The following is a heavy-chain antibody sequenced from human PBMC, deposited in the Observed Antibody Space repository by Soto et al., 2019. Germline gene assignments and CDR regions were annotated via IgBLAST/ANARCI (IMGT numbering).Heavy chain of an antibody. Sequence: EVRLEESGGGLIQPGGSLRLSCTAYGLGVRNNYMSWVRQAPGMGLEWVSVIYNDGITYYADSVKGRFTLSRDTSKNTLSLQMDSLRAEDTAVYYCVRPLPSGRNYGMDVWGQGTTVTVSS. CDR2: IYNDGIT. V-gene: IGHV3-53*01. CDR1: GLGVRNNY. J-gene: IGHJ6*02. D-gene: IGHD3-10*01. CDR3: VRPLPSGRNYGMDV.